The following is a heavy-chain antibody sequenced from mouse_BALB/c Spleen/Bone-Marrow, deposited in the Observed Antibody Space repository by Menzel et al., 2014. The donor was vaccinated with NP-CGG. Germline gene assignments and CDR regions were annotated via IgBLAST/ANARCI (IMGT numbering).Heavy chain of an antibody. CDR1: GYTFTSSW. Sequence: QVQLQQSGSVLVRPGASVKLSCKASGYTFTSSWMHWAKQRPGQGLEWIGEIHPNSGNTNYNEKFKGKATLTVDTSSSTAYVDLSSLTPEDSAVYHCARELGRGYYFDYWGQSTTLTVSS. D-gene: IGHD4-1*01. CDR3: ARELGRGYYFDY. V-gene: IGHV1S130*01. J-gene: IGHJ2*01. CDR2: IHPNSGNT.